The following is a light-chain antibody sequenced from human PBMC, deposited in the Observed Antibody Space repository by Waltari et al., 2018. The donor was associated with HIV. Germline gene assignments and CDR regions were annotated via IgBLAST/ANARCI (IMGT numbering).Light chain of an antibody. V-gene: IGLV1-47*01. Sequence: QSVLTQPPSASGTPGQRVTISCSGSSSNIENDNVYWYQQLTGAAPRLLIYKDTQRPSGGPDRFTGSKSGTSASLAISGLRSEDEADYCCVGWDGILSGYVFVSGTKVTVL. CDR2: KDT. CDR3: VGWDGILSGYV. CDR1: SSNIENDN. J-gene: IGLJ1*01.